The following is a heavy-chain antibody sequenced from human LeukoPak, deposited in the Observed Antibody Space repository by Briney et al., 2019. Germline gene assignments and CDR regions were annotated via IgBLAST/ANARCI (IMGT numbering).Heavy chain of an antibody. V-gene: IGHV1-18*01. CDR2: ISAYNGNT. CDR1: GYTFTSYG. D-gene: IGHD3-3*01. J-gene: IGHJ4*02. CDR3: ARDQLTIFGVVMNGDYYFDY. Sequence: GASVKVSCKASGYTFTSYGISWVRQAPGQGLEWMGWISAYNGNTNYAQKLQGRVTMTTDTSTSTAYMELRSLRSDDTAVYYCARDQLTIFGVVMNGDYYFDYWGQGTLVTVSS.